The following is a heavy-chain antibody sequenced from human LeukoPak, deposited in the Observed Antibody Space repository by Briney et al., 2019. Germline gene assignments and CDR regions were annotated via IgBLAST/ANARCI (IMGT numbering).Heavy chain of an antibody. J-gene: IGHJ3*02. V-gene: IGHV1-2*02. CDR1: GYTFTGYY. Sequence: ASVKVSGKASGYTFTGYYMHWVRQAPGQGLEWMGWINPNSGGTNYAQKFQGRVTMTRDTSISTAYMELSRLRSDDTAVYYCARAVAGTLDAFDIWGQGTMVTVSS. D-gene: IGHD6-19*01. CDR3: ARAVAGTLDAFDI. CDR2: INPNSGGT.